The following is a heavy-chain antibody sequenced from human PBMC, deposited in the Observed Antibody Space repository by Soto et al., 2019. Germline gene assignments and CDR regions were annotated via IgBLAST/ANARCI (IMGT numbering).Heavy chain of an antibody. D-gene: IGHD3-22*01. Sequence: ETLSLTCAVYGGSFSGHSWTWIRQSPGKGLEWIGDINHSGRANYSPSLKSRVTISLDTSKNQFSLTLSAVTAADTAMYYCSTRAYDTNGYYRFDPWGQGTLVTVSS. J-gene: IGHJ5*01. CDR3: STRAYDTNGYYRFDP. V-gene: IGHV4-34*01. CDR1: GGSFSGHS. CDR2: INHSGRA.